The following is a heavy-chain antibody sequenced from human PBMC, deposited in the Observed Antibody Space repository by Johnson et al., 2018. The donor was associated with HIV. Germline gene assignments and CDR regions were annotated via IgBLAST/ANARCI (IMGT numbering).Heavy chain of an antibody. Sequence: VQLVESGGGLVQSGGSLRLSCGASGFSVSNNYMNWVRQAPGKGLEWVSVLYSGGNTYYADSVRGRFTISRDNSKNTLYLQMNSLRAEDTAVYYCAKEKNGYHWTFDIWGQGTMVNVSS. J-gene: IGHJ3*02. CDR3: AKEKNGYHWTFDI. CDR1: GFSVSNNY. D-gene: IGHD5-24*01. CDR2: LYSGGNT. V-gene: IGHV3-66*01.